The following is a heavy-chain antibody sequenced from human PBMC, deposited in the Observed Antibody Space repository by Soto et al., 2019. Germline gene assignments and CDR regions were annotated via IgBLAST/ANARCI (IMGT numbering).Heavy chain of an antibody. CDR3: AKGARIAARPWLDY. CDR1: GFTFSSYG. D-gene: IGHD6-6*01. Sequence: HPGGSLRLSCAASGFTFSSYGMHWVRQAPGKGLEWVAVISYDGSNKYYADSVKGRFTISRDNSKNTLYLQMNSLRAEDTAVYYCAKGARIAARPWLDYWGQGTLVTVSS. J-gene: IGHJ4*02. CDR2: ISYDGSNK. V-gene: IGHV3-30*18.